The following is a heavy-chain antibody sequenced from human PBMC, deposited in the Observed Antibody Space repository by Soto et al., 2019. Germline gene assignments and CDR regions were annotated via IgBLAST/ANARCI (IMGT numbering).Heavy chain of an antibody. J-gene: IGHJ5*02. D-gene: IGHD6-19*01. Sequence: SETLSLTCTVSGGSISSYYWSWIRQPAGKGLEWIGRIYTSGSTNYNPSLKSRVTMSVDTSKNQFSLKLSSVTAADTAVYYCARGTQWLVAGLGDWFDPWGQGTLVTVSS. CDR3: ARGTQWLVAGLGDWFDP. V-gene: IGHV4-4*07. CDR2: IYTSGST. CDR1: GGSISSYY.